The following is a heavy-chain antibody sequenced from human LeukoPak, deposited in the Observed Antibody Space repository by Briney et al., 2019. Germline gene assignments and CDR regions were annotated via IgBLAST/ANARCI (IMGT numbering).Heavy chain of an antibody. V-gene: IGHV3-23*01. J-gene: IGHJ3*02. D-gene: IGHD5-18*01. CDR2: IVASGTRT. CDR1: GFTLSSHG. CDR3: APLVVDTSLVLDGFDI. Sequence: GGSLRLACEASGFTLSSHGIDWVRQAPGKGLEWVSGIVASGTRTHYADSVKGRFTISRDNSKKTVYLQMNSLRAEDTAVYYCAPLVVDTSLVLDGFDIWGQRAIVSVS.